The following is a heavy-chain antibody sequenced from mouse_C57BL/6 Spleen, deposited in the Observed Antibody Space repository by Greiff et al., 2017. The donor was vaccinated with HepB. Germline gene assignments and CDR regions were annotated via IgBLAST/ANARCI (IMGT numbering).Heavy chain of an antibody. V-gene: IGHV1-62-2*01. CDR2: FYPGSGSI. D-gene: IGHD4-1*01. CDR1: GYTFTEYT. Sequence: VQLQQSGAELVKPGASVKLSCKASGYTFTEYTIHWVKQRPGQGLEWIGWFYPGSGSIKYNEKFKDKATLTADKSSSTVYMELSRLTSEDSAVYFCARHEGWGRNWNQAWFAYWGQGTLVTVSA. J-gene: IGHJ3*01. CDR3: ARHEGWGRNWNQAWFAY.